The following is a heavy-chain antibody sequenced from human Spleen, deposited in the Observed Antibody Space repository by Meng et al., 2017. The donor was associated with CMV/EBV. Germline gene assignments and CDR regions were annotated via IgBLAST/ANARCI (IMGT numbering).Heavy chain of an antibody. Sequence: ALVKVSCKASGYSFTNYGISWVRQAPGQGLEWMGWINPNSGGTNYAQKFQGRVTMTGDTSITTAYMELSRLRSDDMAVYYCARVKRYCTGGTCSSTGYYGMDVWGQGTTVTVSS. D-gene: IGHD2-15*01. CDR2: INPNSGGT. CDR1: GYSFTNYG. V-gene: IGHV1-2*02. J-gene: IGHJ6*02. CDR3: ARVKRYCTGGTCSSTGYYGMDV.